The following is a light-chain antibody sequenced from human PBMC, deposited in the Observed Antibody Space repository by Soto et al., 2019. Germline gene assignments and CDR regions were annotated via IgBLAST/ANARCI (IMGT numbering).Light chain of an antibody. CDR3: SSYTSSSTLYV. CDR2: DVS. V-gene: IGLV2-14*01. J-gene: IGLJ1*01. Sequence: QSALTQPASVSGSPGQSITISCTGTSSDVGGYNYGSWYQQHPGKAPKLMIYDVSNRPSGVSYRFSGFKSGNTAFLTISGLQAEDEADYYCSSYTSSSTLYVFGTGTKVTVL. CDR1: SSDVGGYNY.